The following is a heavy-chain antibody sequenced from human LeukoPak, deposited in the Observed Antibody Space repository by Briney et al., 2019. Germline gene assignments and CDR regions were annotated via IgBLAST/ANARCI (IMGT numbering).Heavy chain of an antibody. Sequence: PSETLSLTCAVYGGSFSGYYWSWIRQLPGKGLEWIGEINHSGSTNYNPSLKSRVTISVDTSKNQFSLKLSSVTAADTAVYYCARGFGDHAFDIWGQGTMVTVSS. CDR3: ARGFGDHAFDI. CDR1: GGSFSGYY. V-gene: IGHV4-34*01. CDR2: INHSGST. D-gene: IGHD3-10*01. J-gene: IGHJ3*02.